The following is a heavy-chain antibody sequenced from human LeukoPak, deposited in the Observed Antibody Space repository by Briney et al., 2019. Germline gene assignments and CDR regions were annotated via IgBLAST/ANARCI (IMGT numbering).Heavy chain of an antibody. CDR1: GYTFTSYA. CDR2: INAGNGNT. V-gene: IGHV1-3*01. Sequence: ASVKVSCKASGYTFTSYAMHWVRQAPGQRLEWVGWINAGNGNTKYSQKFQGRVTITRDTSASTAYMELSSLRSEDTAVYYCARDCRSPPYYYDSSGYYGSCHWGQGTLVTVSS. J-gene: IGHJ4*02. D-gene: IGHD3-22*01. CDR3: ARDCRSPPYYYDSSGYYGSCH.